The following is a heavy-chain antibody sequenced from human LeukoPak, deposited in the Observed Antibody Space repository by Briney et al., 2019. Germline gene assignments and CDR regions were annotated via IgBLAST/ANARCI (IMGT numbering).Heavy chain of an antibody. CDR1: GYTFTSYG. D-gene: IGHD3-3*01. V-gene: IGHV1-18*01. Sequence: ASVKVSCKASGYTFTSYGISWVRQAPGQGLEWMGWINAYNGNTNYAQKLQGRVTMTTDTSTSTAYMELRSLRSDDPAVYYCARGPPSVIFGVVITIYYFDYWGQGTLVTVSS. CDR2: INAYNGNT. J-gene: IGHJ4*02. CDR3: ARGPPSVIFGVVITIYYFDY.